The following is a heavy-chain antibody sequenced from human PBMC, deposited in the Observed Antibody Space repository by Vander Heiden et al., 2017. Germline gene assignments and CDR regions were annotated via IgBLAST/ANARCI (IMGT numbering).Heavy chain of an antibody. D-gene: IGHD3-3*01. CDR3: ARDQIDFWSGYFDFDY. J-gene: IGHJ4*02. CDR1: GLTFSNYG. Sequence: QVQLVESGGGVVQPGRSLRLSCAASGLTFSNYGMHWGRQAPGKGLEWVAIIWYDGGNKYYADSGKGRFTISRDNSKNMLYLEMNSLRAEDTAVYYCARDQIDFWSGYFDFDYWGQGTLVTVSS. CDR2: IWYDGGNK. V-gene: IGHV3-33*01.